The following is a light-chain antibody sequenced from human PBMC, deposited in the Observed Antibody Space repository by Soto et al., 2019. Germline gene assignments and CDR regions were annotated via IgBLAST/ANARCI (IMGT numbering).Light chain of an antibody. V-gene: IGKV1-39*01. CDR3: QQSYITPRT. CDR1: QSISNY. CDR2: AAS. Sequence: DIQMTQSPSSLSASVGDRVTITCRASQSISNYLNWYQQKPGKAPNLLIYAASSLHSGVPSRFSGSGSETDFTLNMSSLQPVDFATYFCQQSYITPRTFGKGTTV. J-gene: IGKJ1*01.